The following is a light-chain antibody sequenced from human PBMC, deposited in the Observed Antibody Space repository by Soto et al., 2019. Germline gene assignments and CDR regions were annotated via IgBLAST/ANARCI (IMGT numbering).Light chain of an antibody. CDR3: SSYAGIPIFVV. J-gene: IGLJ2*01. CDR1: SSDVGAYNY. V-gene: IGLV2-8*01. Sequence: QSALTQPPSASGSPGQSVTISCTGTSSDVGAYNYVSWYQQHPGKAPKLIIYEVYKRPSGVPDRFSGFKSGNTASLIVSGLQPEDEADYYCSSYAGIPIFVVFGGGTKLTVL. CDR2: EVY.